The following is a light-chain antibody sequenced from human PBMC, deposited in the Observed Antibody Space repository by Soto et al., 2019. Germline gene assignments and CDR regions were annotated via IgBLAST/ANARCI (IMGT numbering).Light chain of an antibody. Sequence: DIQMTQSPSSLSASVGDRVTITCRASQCISNYFAWYQQKPGKVPKLLIYAASTLQSGVPSRFSGSGSGTYFHLTISRLQPEDVATYYCQKYNSAPLTFGGGTKVEIK. CDR1: QCISNY. CDR2: AAS. V-gene: IGKV1-27*01. J-gene: IGKJ4*01. CDR3: QKYNSAPLT.